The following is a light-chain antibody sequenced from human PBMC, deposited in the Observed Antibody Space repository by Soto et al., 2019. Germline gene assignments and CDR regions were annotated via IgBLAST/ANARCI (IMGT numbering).Light chain of an antibody. CDR2: EVS. CDR3: SSYTSTNNIVI. V-gene: IGLV2-14*01. CDR1: SSDVGGYNY. J-gene: IGLJ2*01. Sequence: QSALTQPASVSGSPGQSITISCTGTSSDVGGYNYVSWYQQHPGKAPKLMMYEVSNRPSGVSNRFSGSKSGNTASLTISGLKAEDEADYYCSSYTSTNNIVIFGGGTKLTVL.